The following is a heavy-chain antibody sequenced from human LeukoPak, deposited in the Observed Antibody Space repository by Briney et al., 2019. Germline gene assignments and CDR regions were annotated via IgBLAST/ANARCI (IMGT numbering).Heavy chain of an antibody. CDR3: ARGGTLWFGEFFTSGDAFDI. D-gene: IGHD3-10*01. Sequence: ASVKVSCKASGGTFSSYAISWVRQAPGQGLEWMGGIIPIFGTANYAQRFQGRVTITADKSTSTAYMELSSLRSEDTAVYYCARGGTLWFGEFFTSGDAFDIWGQGTMVTVSS. J-gene: IGHJ3*02. CDR1: GGTFSSYA. CDR2: IIPIFGTA. V-gene: IGHV1-69*06.